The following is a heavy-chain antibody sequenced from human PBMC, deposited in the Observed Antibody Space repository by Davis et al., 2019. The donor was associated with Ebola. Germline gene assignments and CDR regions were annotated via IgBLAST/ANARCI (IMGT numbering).Heavy chain of an antibody. Sequence: HTGGSLRLSCAASGFTFSSYWMHWVRQAPGKGLVWVSRINSDGSSTSYADSVKGRFTISRDNAKNTLYLQMNSLRAEDTAVYYCARGQVTMVQGVMELYYYYGMDVWGQGTTVTVSS. CDR1: GFTFSSYW. J-gene: IGHJ6*02. CDR3: ARGQVTMVQGVMELYYYYGMDV. D-gene: IGHD3-10*01. CDR2: INSDGSST. V-gene: IGHV3-74*01.